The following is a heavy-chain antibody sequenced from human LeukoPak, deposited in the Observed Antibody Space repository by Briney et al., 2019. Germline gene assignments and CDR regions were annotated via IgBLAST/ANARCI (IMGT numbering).Heavy chain of an antibody. CDR3: ARDKSSNEYFQH. J-gene: IGHJ1*01. Sequence: GGSLRLSCAASGFTVSSNYMSWVRQAPGKGLEWVSVIYSGGSTYYADSVKGRFTISRDNSKNTLYLQMNSLRAEDTAVYYCARDKSSNEYFQHWGQGTLVTVSS. CDR1: GFTVSSNY. V-gene: IGHV3-66*01. CDR2: IYSGGST.